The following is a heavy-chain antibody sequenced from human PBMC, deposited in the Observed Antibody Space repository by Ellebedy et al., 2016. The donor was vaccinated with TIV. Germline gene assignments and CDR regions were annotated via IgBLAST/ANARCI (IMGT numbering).Heavy chain of an antibody. CDR3: ARAPAGTQQSPLDY. V-gene: IGHV4-4*02. CDR2: LYQSGST. J-gene: IGHJ4*02. CDR1: GDSISSSNW. D-gene: IGHD6-13*01. Sequence: MPSETLSLTCSVSGDSISSSNWWNWVRPTPGKGLEWIGELYQSGSTNYNPSLKSRVTISVDKSKNQFSLKLTSVTAADTAVYYCARAPAGTQQSPLDYWGQGTLVTVSS.